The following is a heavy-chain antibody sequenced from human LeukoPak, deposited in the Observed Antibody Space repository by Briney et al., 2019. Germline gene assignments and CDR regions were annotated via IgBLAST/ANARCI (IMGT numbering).Heavy chain of an antibody. D-gene: IGHD3-16*01. CDR2: MSPKSSNT. CDR1: GYTFTSYD. J-gene: IGHJ4*02. V-gene: IGHV1-8*03. CDR3: ARPPPRGLIDY. Sequence: GASVKVSCKPSGYTFTSYDINWVRQATGQGLEWMGWMSPKSSNTGFAQKFQGRVTITRDTSISTAYMELSSLTSEDTAVYYCARPPPRGLIDYWGQGTLVTVSS.